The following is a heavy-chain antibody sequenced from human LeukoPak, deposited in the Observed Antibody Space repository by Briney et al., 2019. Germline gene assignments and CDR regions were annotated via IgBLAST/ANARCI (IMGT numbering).Heavy chain of an antibody. CDR1: GFTFSTYS. CDR2: FGTRSSSI. V-gene: IGHV3-21*01. Sequence: PGGSLRLSCAASGFTFSTYSMNWVRQAPGKGLEWVSSFGTRSSSIYYADSVKGRFTISRDNAKNSLYLQMNSLRAEDTAVYYCAREPFWSGYYSNLHFDYWGQGTLVTVSS. J-gene: IGHJ4*02. CDR3: AREPFWSGYYSNLHFDY. D-gene: IGHD3-3*01.